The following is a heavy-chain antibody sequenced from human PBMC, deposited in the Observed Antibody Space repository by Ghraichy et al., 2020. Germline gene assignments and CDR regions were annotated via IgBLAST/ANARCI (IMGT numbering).Heavy chain of an antibody. CDR3: ATQLY. Sequence: GSLRLSCTVSGGSITSYYWSWIRQPPGKGLEWIGYIDHTGITRYNASLKSRVTISVDTSKNQFSLKLTSVTAADTAVYYCATQLYWGQGTLVTVSS. V-gene: IGHV4-59*01. J-gene: IGHJ4*02. CDR1: GGSITSYY. D-gene: IGHD1-1*01. CDR2: IDHTGIT.